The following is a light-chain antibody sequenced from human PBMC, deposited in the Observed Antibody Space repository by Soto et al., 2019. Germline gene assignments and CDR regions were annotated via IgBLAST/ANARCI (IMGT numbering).Light chain of an antibody. CDR1: SSDVGGYNY. CDR3: SSYASSRTRV. J-gene: IGLJ1*01. CDR2: EVS. Sequence: QSVLTQPASVSGSPGRSITISCTGTSSDVGGYNYVSWYQQHPGKAPKLMIYEVSNRPSGVSNRFSGSKSGNTASLTISGLQAEDEADYYCSSYASSRTRVFGTGTKVTVL. V-gene: IGLV2-14*01.